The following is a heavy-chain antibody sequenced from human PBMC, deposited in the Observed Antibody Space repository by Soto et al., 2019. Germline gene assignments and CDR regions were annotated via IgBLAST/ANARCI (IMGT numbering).Heavy chain of an antibody. J-gene: IGHJ4*02. CDR3: ARDSEMPAYTTSWYRTELQGYFDS. CDR1: GFTFNRYP. V-gene: IGHV3-30-3*01. D-gene: IGHD6-13*01. Sequence: PGGSLRLSCATSGFTFNRYPIHWVRQAPGKGLEWVAVVSYDGNTKFYLDSVKGRFTISRDDSKNTLYLQMNSLRVEDTAVYYCARDSEMPAYTTSWYRTELQGYFDSWGPGTLVTVSS. CDR2: VSYDGNTK.